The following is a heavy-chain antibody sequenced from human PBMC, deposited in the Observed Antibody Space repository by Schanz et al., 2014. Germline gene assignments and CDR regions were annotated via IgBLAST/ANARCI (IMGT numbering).Heavy chain of an antibody. CDR2: INPSGGST. V-gene: IGHV1-46*01. D-gene: IGHD6-13*01. CDR1: GYTFTSDS. CDR3: ASSGAGYSSSWDFDY. J-gene: IGHJ4*02. Sequence: QVQLVQSGAEVKKPGASVKVSCKASGYTFTSDSMHWVRQAPGQGLEWMGMINPSGGSTTYAQKFQGRVTMTRDTSTSTVYMDLRSLRSDDTAVYYCASSGAGYSSSWDFDYWGQGTLVTVSS.